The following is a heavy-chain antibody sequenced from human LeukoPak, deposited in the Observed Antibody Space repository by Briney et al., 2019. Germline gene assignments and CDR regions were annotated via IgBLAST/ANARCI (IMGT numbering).Heavy chain of an antibody. CDR1: GYTFTNYG. CDR2: ISGYNGNT. D-gene: IGHD2-2*02. V-gene: IGHV1-18*01. CDR3: ARGGGLLYADY. J-gene: IGHJ4*02. Sequence: ASVKVSCKASGYTFTNYGITWVRQAPGQGLEWMGWISGYNGNTNYAQKLQGRVTMTTDSSTSTAYMELRSLRSDDTAIYYCARGGGLLYADYWGQGTLVIVSS.